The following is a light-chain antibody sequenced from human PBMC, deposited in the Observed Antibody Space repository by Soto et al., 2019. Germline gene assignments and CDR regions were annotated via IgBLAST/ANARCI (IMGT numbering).Light chain of an antibody. CDR2: YDS. V-gene: IGLV3-21*04. CDR1: NIGSKS. Sequence: YELTQPPSVSVAPGKTARITCGGNNIGSKSVHWYQQKPGQAPVLVIYYDSDRPSGIPERFSGSNSGNTATLTISRVEAGDEADYYCQVWDSSSDHVVFGGGTKLTVL. J-gene: IGLJ2*01. CDR3: QVWDSSSDHVV.